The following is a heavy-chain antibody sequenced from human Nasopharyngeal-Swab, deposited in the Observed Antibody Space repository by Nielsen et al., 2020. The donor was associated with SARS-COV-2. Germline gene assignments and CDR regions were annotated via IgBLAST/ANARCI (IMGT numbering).Heavy chain of an antibody. Sequence: WIRQPPGKGLEWIGSIYYGGSTYYNPSLKSRVTISVDTSKNQFSLKLSSVTAADTAVYYCARDRGRGYSYGSFHYWGQGTLVTVSS. V-gene: IGHV4-39*07. CDR2: IYYGGST. D-gene: IGHD5-18*01. J-gene: IGHJ4*02. CDR3: ARDRGRGYSYGSFHY.